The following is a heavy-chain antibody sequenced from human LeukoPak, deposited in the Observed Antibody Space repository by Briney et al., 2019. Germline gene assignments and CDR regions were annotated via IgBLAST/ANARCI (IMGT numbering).Heavy chain of an antibody. V-gene: IGHV3-23*01. CDR2: ISGSGDST. CDR1: AFTFSNYA. Sequence: GGSLRLSCAASAFTFSNYAMSWVRQAPGKGLEWVSSISGSGDSTYYADSVKGRFTISRDNSKNTLYLQMNSLRAEDTAVYYCARGRTSGGMTTEIDYWGQGTLVTVSS. D-gene: IGHD4-11*01. J-gene: IGHJ4*02. CDR3: ARGRTSGGMTTEIDY.